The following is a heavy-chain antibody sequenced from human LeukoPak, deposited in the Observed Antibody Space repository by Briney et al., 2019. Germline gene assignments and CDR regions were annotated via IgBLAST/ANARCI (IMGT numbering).Heavy chain of an antibody. V-gene: IGHV3-9*01. Sequence: GRSLRLSCAASGFTFDDYAMHWVRQAPGKGLEWVSGISWNSGSIGYADSVKGRFTISRDNAKNSLYLQMNSLRAEDTALYYCAKDSDNWNDFLLCDYWGQGTLVTVSS. CDR2: ISWNSGSI. J-gene: IGHJ4*02. CDR1: GFTFDDYA. D-gene: IGHD1-20*01. CDR3: AKDSDNWNDFLLCDY.